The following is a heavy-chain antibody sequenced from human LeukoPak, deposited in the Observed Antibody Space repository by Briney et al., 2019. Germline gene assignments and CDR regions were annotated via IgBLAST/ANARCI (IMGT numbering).Heavy chain of an antibody. CDR3: GRDPRLGIRGYTYGYIEY. D-gene: IGHD5-18*01. CDR2: INTNTGNP. V-gene: IGHV7-4-1*02. J-gene: IGHJ4*02. Sequence: GASVKVSCKGSGGTFSSYAISWVRQAPGQGLQWMGWINTNTGNPTYAQGFTGRYVFSLDTSVSTAYLQISGLTADDTAVYFCGRDPRLGIRGYTYGYIEYWGQGTLLTVSS. CDR1: GGTFSSYA.